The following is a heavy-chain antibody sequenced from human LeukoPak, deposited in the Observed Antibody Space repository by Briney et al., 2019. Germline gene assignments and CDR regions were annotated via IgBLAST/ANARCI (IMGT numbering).Heavy chain of an antibody. CDR3: ARGLLVGATSPFDS. Sequence: GGSLRLSCATSGFTFSSHSIDWVRQAPGKGLEWVSSISSSSRYIYYIDSVKGRFTISRDNAKNSVYLQMNSLRAEDTAVYYCARGLLVGATSPFDSWGQGTLVTVSS. CDR1: GFTFSSHS. J-gene: IGHJ4*02. V-gene: IGHV3-21*01. CDR2: ISSSSRYI. D-gene: IGHD1-26*01.